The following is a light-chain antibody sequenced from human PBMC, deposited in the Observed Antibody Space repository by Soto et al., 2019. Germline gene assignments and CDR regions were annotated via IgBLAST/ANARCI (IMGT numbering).Light chain of an antibody. CDR3: QQYVSLPIT. CDR2: GAF. Sequence: EIVLTQSPATLSLSPEERATLSCRASQSISSSYLAWYQQKPGQAPRLLIYGAFSRATGIPDRFSGSGSGTDFTLTINRVAPEDFAVYYCQQYVSLPITFGQGTRLEI. V-gene: IGKV3-20*01. J-gene: IGKJ5*01. CDR1: QSISSSY.